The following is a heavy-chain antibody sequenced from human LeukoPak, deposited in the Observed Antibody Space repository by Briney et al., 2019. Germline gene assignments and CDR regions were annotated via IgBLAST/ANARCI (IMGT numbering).Heavy chain of an antibody. Sequence: PSETLSLTCTVSGGSISSGGYYWSWIRQPPGKGLEWIGYIYHSGSTYYNPSLKSRVTISVDRSKNQFSLKLSSVTAADTAVYYCARDSSTSSWGQGTLVTVSS. CDR2: IYHSGST. D-gene: IGHD2-2*01. V-gene: IGHV4-30-2*01. CDR1: GGSISSGGYY. J-gene: IGHJ5*02. CDR3: ARDSSTSS.